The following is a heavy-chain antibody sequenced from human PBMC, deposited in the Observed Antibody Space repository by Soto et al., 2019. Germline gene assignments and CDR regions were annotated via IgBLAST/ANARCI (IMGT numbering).Heavy chain of an antibody. CDR2: IYSSGST. J-gene: IGHJ6*02. CDR1: GGSISNSY. Sequence: SETLSLTCTVSGGSISNSYWSWIRQSPGKGLEWIEYIYSSGSTNYNPSLKSRVTISVDTSKNQFSLKLSSLSAADTAVYYCARHSPPFFYGSGPWDVWGQGTTGTVSS. V-gene: IGHV4-59*08. CDR3: ARHSPPFFYGSGPWDV. D-gene: IGHD3-10*01.